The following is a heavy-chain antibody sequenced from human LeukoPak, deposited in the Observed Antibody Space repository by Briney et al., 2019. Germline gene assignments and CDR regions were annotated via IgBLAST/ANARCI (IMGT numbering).Heavy chain of an antibody. CDR3: ARYAPRLTYYYGSGSILGPFDY. V-gene: IGHV4-4*07. CDR2: IYTSGST. CDR1: GYSISSGYY. Sequence: NPSETLSLTCTVSGYSISSGYYWGWIRQPAGKGLEWIGRIYTSGSTNYNPSLKSRVTMSVDTSKNQFSLKLSSVTAADTAVYYCARYAPRLTYYYGSGSILGPFDYWGQGTLVTVSS. D-gene: IGHD3-10*01. J-gene: IGHJ4*02.